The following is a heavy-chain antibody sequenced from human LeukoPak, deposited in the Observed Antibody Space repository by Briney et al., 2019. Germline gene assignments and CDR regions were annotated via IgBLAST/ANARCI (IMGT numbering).Heavy chain of an antibody. Sequence: GGSLRLSCAASGFTFSNYAMSWVRQAPGKGLEWVANIKQDGSEKYYVDSVKGRFTISRDNAKNSLYLQMNSLRAEDTAVYYCARVNYDILTGYLSYFDYWGQGTLVTVSS. CDR2: IKQDGSEK. D-gene: IGHD3-9*01. CDR3: ARVNYDILTGYLSYFDY. V-gene: IGHV3-7*04. CDR1: GFTFSNYA. J-gene: IGHJ4*02.